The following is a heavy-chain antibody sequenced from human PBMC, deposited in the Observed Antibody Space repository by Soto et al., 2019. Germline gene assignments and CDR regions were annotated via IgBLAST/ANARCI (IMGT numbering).Heavy chain of an antibody. CDR2: ISGSGGST. V-gene: IGHV3-23*01. Sequence: EVQLLESGGGLVQPGGSLRLSCAASGFTFRSYAMSWVRQAPGKGLEWVSAISGSGGSTYYADSVKGRFTISRDNSKNTLYLQMNSLRAEDTAVYYCAKLVDIVVVPAGALAFDIWGQGTMVTVSS. CDR3: AKLVDIVVVPAGALAFDI. J-gene: IGHJ3*02. CDR1: GFTFRSYA. D-gene: IGHD2-2*01.